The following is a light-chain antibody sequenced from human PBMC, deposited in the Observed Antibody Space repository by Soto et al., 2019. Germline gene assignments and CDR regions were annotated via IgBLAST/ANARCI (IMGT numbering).Light chain of an antibody. CDR3: AGWDESLSGPV. Sequence: QSVLTQPPSVSGTPGQRVTISCSGSSSNIGTNVVNWYQQFPGTAPKLLIFNNNNRPSGVPDRFSGSKSGSSASLAISGLLAEEEGGYYCAGWDESLSGPVFGGGTKLTVL. CDR1: SSNIGTNV. V-gene: IGLV1-44*01. CDR2: NNN. J-gene: IGLJ3*02.